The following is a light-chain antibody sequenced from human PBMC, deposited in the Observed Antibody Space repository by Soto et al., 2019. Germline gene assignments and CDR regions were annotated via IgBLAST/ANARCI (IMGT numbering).Light chain of an antibody. Sequence: QSVLTQPPSVSAAPGQKVTISCSGSSSNIGNNYVSWYQQLPGTATKLLMYDNNKRPSGIPDRFSGSQSGTSATLGITGLQTGDEADYYCGTWDSSLSALYVFCTGTKLTVL. J-gene: IGLJ1*01. CDR3: GTWDSSLSALYV. CDR2: DNN. V-gene: IGLV1-51*01. CDR1: SSNIGNNY.